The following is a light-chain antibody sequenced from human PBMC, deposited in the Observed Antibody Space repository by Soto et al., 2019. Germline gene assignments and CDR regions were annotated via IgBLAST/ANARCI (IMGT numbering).Light chain of an antibody. CDR2: GAS. V-gene: IGKV3-15*01. Sequence: EIVMTQSPATLYVSQAERATLSCRASQSVSSNLAWYQQKPGQAPRLLIYGASTRATGIPARFSGSGSGTEFTLTISSLQSEDFAVYYCQKYNNWPRGYTFGQGTKLEIK. CDR1: QSVSSN. CDR3: QKYNNWPRGYT. J-gene: IGKJ2*01.